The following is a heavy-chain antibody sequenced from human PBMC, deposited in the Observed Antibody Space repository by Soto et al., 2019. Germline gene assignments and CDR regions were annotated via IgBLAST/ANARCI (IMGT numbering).Heavy chain of an antibody. D-gene: IGHD1-1*01. CDR3: AKGFPLSTSFDAFDV. V-gene: IGHV3-23*01. J-gene: IGHJ3*01. CDR1: GFTFSSFA. CDR2: ISGRGGTT. Sequence: QLLESGGDLVQPGGSLRLSCVASGFTFSSFAMNWIRQAPGKGREWVCDISGRGGTTHYDESVKGRFTISRDNSKNIVYLQMNSLTADDTAIYYCAKGFPLSTSFDAFDVWGHGTAVTISS.